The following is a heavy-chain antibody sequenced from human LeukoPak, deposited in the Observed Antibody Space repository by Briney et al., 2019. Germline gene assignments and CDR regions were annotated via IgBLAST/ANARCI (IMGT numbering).Heavy chain of an antibody. Sequence: GGSLRLSCAASGFTFSSYGMHWVRQAPGKGLEWVAVISYDGSNKYYADSVKGRFTISRDNAKNSLYLQMNSLRAEDTAVYYCARVTSSDAFDIWGQGTMVTVSS. CDR2: ISYDGSNK. CDR1: GFTFSSYG. D-gene: IGHD2-2*01. CDR3: ARVTSSDAFDI. V-gene: IGHV3-30*03. J-gene: IGHJ3*02.